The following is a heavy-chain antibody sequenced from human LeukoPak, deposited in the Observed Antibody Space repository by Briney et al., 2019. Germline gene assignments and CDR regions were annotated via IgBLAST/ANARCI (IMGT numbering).Heavy chain of an antibody. CDR3: ARVGYSYAINDWARTCLGACPTKYYYYMDV. CDR1: GGSFSDYS. V-gene: IGHV4-34*01. D-gene: IGHD5-18*01. Sequence: SETLSLTCAVYGGSFSDYSWSWIRQPPGKGLEWIGEINHIGATNHNPFFRSRVTISVDTSKNQFSLKVRSLTAANTAVYYCARVGYSYAINDWARTCLGACPTKYYYYMDVWGKGTPVTVSS. CDR2: INHIGAT. J-gene: IGHJ6*03.